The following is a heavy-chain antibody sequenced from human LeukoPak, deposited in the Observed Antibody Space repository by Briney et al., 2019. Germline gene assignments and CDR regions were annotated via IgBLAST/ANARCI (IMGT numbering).Heavy chain of an antibody. CDR3: AMIGGGSGCLNWFDP. J-gene: IGHJ5*02. CDR1: GYTFTSYG. V-gene: IGHV1-18*01. Sequence: GASVKVSCKASGYTFTSYGISWVRQAPGQGLEWMGWISAYNGNTNYAQKLQGRVTMTTDTSTSTAYMELRSLRSDDTAVYYCAMIGGGSGCLNWFDPWGQGTLVTVSS. D-gene: IGHD3-10*01. CDR2: ISAYNGNT.